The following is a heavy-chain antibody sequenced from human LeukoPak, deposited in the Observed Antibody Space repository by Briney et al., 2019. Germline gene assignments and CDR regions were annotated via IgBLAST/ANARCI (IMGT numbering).Heavy chain of an antibody. Sequence: GGSLRLSCAASGFTFSSYAMSWVRQAPGKGLEWVSGISGSGGSTYYAASVKGRFTISRDNSKNTLYLQMNSLRAEDTAVYYCAKDSGYYDSSGYYYGYFDYWGQGTLVTVSS. J-gene: IGHJ4*02. D-gene: IGHD3-22*01. V-gene: IGHV3-23*01. CDR1: GFTFSSYA. CDR2: ISGSGGST. CDR3: AKDSGYYDSSGYYYGYFDY.